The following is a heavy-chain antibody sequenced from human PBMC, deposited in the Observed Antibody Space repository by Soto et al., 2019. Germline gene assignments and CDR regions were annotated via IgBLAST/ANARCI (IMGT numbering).Heavy chain of an antibody. Sequence: SETLSLTCTVSGGSISSYYWSWIRQPAGKGLEWIGRIYTSGSTNYNPSLKSRVTMSVDTSKNQFSLKLSSVTAADTAVYYCARDNSRLLWFGELDGYYGMDVWGQGTTVTVSS. CDR3: ARDNSRLLWFGELDGYYGMDV. D-gene: IGHD3-10*01. CDR2: IYTSGST. J-gene: IGHJ6*02. CDR1: GGSISSYY. V-gene: IGHV4-4*07.